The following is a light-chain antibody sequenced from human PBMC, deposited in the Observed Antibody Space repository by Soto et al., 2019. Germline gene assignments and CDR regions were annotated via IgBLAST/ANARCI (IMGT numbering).Light chain of an antibody. V-gene: IGKV1-17*03. J-gene: IGKJ1*01. CDR1: QDISNR. CDR2: SAS. CDR3: QHHASYPRD. Sequence: DMQMNQSPSALSAAVGDRVTITCRASQDISNRLGWFQQRPGKAPKRLIYSASGLETGVPSRFSGTGSGTEFTLTISSLQPEDFATYYFQHHASYPRDFGHGTKVDIK.